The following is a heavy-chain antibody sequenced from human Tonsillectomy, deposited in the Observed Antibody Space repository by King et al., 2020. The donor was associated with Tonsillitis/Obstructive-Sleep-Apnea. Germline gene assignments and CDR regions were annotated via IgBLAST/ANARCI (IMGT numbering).Heavy chain of an antibody. J-gene: IGHJ3*02. CDR3: ARDIGWSAFDI. V-gene: IGHV3-7*04. CDR2: MNGDGGEI. CDR1: GFTFSTSW. Sequence: VQLVESGGGVVQPGGSLRLSCAASGFTFSTSWMNWVRQAPGKGLEWVASMNGDGGEIYYADSVGGRLTSSRDNTKNSLFLQMNSLRAEDTAVCYCARDIGWSAFDIWGQGTLVTVSS. D-gene: IGHD6-19*01.